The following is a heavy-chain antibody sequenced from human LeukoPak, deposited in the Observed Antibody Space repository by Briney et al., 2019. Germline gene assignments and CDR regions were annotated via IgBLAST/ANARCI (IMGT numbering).Heavy chain of an antibody. D-gene: IGHD3-3*01. CDR2: IRFDGSDK. Sequence: HPGGSLRLXCAASGFTFSSYEMNWVRQAPGKGLEWVSFIRFDGSDKYYADSVKGRFTISRDDSKKTLYLQMNSLRTEDTAVYYCVKDVGYYGFWSGLDYWGQGTLVTVSS. V-gene: IGHV3-30*02. J-gene: IGHJ4*02. CDR1: GFTFSSYE. CDR3: VKDVGYYGFWSGLDY.